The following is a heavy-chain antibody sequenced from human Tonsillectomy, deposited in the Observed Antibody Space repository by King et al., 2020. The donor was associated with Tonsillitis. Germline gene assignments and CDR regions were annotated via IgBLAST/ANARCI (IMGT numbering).Heavy chain of an antibody. CDR3: ARGSVLPLNWFDR. CDR2: IYYSGST. V-gene: IGHV4-39*02. J-gene: IGHJ5*02. CDR1: GGSISSTTYY. Sequence: QLQESGPGLVKPSETLSLTCTVSGGSISSTTYYWGWIRQTPGKGLEWIGTIYYSGSTFYNPSLKSRVTISVDTSKNHFSLKLTSVTAADTAVYYCARGSVLPLNWFDRWGQGTLVTVSS. D-gene: IGHD3-10*01.